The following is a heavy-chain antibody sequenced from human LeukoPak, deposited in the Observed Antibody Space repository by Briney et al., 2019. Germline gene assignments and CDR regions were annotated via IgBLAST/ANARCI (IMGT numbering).Heavy chain of an antibody. D-gene: IGHD3-3*01. CDR3: ARGVSYDFWSGYSGHYYYGMDV. J-gene: IGHJ6*02. CDR2: INHSGST. CDR1: GGSFSGYY. V-gene: IGHV4-34*01. Sequence: SETLSLTCAVYGGSFSGYYWSWIRQPPGKGLEWIGEINHSGSTNYNPSLKSRVTISVDTSKNQFSLKLSSVTAADTAVYYCARGVSYDFWSGYSGHYYYGMDVWGQGTTVTVSS.